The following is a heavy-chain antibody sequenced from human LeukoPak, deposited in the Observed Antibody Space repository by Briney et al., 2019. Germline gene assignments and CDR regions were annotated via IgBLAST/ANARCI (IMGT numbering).Heavy chain of an antibody. CDR1: GFYFNVYN. J-gene: IGHJ4*02. CDR3: APGYCTTTSCTHYFEY. CDR2: ISSSSNTI. D-gene: IGHD2-2*01. Sequence: PGGSLRLSCATSGFYFNVYNMNWVRQAPGKGLEWASYISSSSNTIYYAESVKGRFTISRDNAKNSLYLQMNSLRAEDTAIYYCAPGYCTTTSCTHYFEYWGQGTLVTVSS. V-gene: IGHV3-48*01.